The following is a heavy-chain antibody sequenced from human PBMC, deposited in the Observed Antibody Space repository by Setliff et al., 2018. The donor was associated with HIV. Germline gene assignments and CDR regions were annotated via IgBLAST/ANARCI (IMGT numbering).Heavy chain of an antibody. CDR1: GGSISSNY. J-gene: IGHJ4*02. CDR3: ARAYFGSGIYY. D-gene: IGHD3-10*01. V-gene: IGHV4-4*09. CDR2: IYSSGST. Sequence: SETLSLTCTVSGGSISSNYWSWMRQPPGKGLEWLGHIYSSGSTNYNPSLKSRVTISVDTSKNQFSLKLYSVTAADTAVYYCARAYFGSGIYYWGQGTLVTVSS.